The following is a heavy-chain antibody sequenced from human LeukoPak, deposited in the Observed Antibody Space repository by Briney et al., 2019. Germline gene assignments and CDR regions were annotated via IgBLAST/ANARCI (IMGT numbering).Heavy chain of an antibody. Sequence: ASVKVSFKASGYRFTIFGLSWEREAHGQGLGWMGWISTYNGNTNSSQNLQGRVTLTRARSTSTAYMELRSLRPDATAVYYCAIRTGTYPYYFDYWGQGTLVAVSS. J-gene: IGHJ4*02. D-gene: IGHD1-26*01. CDR1: GYRFTIFG. CDR2: ISTYNGNT. CDR3: AIRTGTYPYYFDY. V-gene: IGHV1-18*01.